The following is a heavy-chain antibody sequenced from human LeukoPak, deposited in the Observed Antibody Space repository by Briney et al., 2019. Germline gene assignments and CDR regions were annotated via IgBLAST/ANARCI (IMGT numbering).Heavy chain of an antibody. V-gene: IGHV1-2*02. CDR1: GYTXIGYY. D-gene: IGHD3-10*01. Sequence: GASVKVSCKASGYTXIGYYMHGVRQAPGQGLEWMGWINPNSGGTNYAQKFQGRVTMTRDTSISTAYMELSRLRSDDTAVYYCARDPYGTWYFDLWGRGTLVTVSS. J-gene: IGHJ2*01. CDR3: ARDPYGTWYFDL. CDR2: INPNSGGT.